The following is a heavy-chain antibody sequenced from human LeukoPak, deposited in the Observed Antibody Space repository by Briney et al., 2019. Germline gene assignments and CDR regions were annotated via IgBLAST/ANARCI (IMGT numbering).Heavy chain of an antibody. CDR1: GFTFSSYG. V-gene: IGHV3-23*01. Sequence: GGSLRLSCAASGFTFSSYGMTWVRQTPGKGLEWVSSISSNGGSTYYADSVKGRFTISRDNSKSTLYVQMNSLRGEDTAVYYCAKDRIAVAGTACWFDPWGQGTLVTVSS. D-gene: IGHD6-19*01. CDR3: AKDRIAVAGTACWFDP. CDR2: ISSNGGST. J-gene: IGHJ5*02.